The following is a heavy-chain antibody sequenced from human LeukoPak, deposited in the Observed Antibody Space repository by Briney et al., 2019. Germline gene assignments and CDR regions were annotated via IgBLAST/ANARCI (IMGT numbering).Heavy chain of an antibody. D-gene: IGHD3-22*01. CDR3: ARVGGLYYYDSSGYYRHFDY. J-gene: IGHJ4*02. Sequence: SVKVSCKASGGTFSSYAISWVRQAPGQGLEWMGGIIPIFGTANYAQKFQGRVTITRDTSASTAYMELSSLRSEDTAVYYCARVGGLYYYDSSGYYRHFDYWGQGTLVTVSS. V-gene: IGHV1-69*05. CDR1: GGTFSSYA. CDR2: IIPIFGTA.